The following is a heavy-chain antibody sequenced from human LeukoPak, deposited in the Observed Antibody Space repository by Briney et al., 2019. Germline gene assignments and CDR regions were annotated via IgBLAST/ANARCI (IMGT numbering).Heavy chain of an antibody. CDR2: ISSSSSYI. V-gene: IGHV3-21*04. J-gene: IGHJ4*02. D-gene: IGHD3-10*01. CDR3: ANSVTMVRGGDY. CDR1: GFTFSSDR. Sequence: GGSLRLSCAASGFTFSSDRMNWVRQAPGKGLEWVSSISSSSSYIYYADSVKGRFTIPRDNAKNTLYLQMNSLRAEDTAVYYCANSVTMVRGGDYWGQGTLVTVSS.